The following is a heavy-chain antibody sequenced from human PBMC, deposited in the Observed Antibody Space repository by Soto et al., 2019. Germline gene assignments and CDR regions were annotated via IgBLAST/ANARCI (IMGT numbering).Heavy chain of an antibody. V-gene: IGHV4-4*07. CDR1: GGSFTGDY. D-gene: IGHD2-15*01. CDR3: ARDLPPYGGRRSPPTGAFED. Sequence: SETLSLACSVSGGSFTGDYWSWIRQPAGKGLQWIGRVFGNGAGTPIYNSLLKSRARMSADPSKRQFSLTLTSVTAADTAVYYCARDLPPYGGRRSPPTGAFEDWGQGIMVTVLL. CDR2: VFGNGAGTP. J-gene: IGHJ4*02.